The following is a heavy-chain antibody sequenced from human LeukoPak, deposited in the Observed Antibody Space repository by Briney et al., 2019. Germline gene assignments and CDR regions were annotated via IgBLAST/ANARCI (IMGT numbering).Heavy chain of an antibody. Sequence: VASVKVSCKASGYTFTSYDINWVRQATGQGLEWMGWMNPNSGNTGYAQKFQGRVTMTRNTSISTAYMELSSLRSEDTAVYYCARGRDVLRFLEWSRKPFDAFISGAKGQWSPSLQ. D-gene: IGHD3-3*01. J-gene: IGHJ3*02. V-gene: IGHV1-8*01. CDR2: MNPNSGNT. CDR1: GYTFTSYD. CDR3: ARGRDVLRFLEWSRKPFDAFIS.